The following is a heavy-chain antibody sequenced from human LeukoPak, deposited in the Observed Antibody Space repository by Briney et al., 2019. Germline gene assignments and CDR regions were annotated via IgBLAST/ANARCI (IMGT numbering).Heavy chain of an antibody. CDR2: IRSSDSTT. J-gene: IGHJ4*02. V-gene: IGHV3-48*04. D-gene: IGHD3-22*01. CDR1: GFSFSRYG. CDR3: AKRADSSAHSFDY. Sequence: GGSLRLSCAASGFSFSRYGMRWVRQAPGQGLEWLSYIRSSDSTTYYADSVKGRFTISRDNAKNSLYLQMDSLRAEDTAVYYCAKRADSSAHSFDYWGQGTLVTVSS.